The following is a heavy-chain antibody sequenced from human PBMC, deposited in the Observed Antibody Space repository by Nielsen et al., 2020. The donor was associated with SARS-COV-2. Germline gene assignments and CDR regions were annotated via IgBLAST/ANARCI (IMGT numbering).Heavy chain of an antibody. CDR3: ARDFTIFGEGDAFDI. CDR1: GGSISSGGYY. D-gene: IGHD3-3*01. CDR2: IYYSGST. J-gene: IGHJ3*02. Sequence: SETLSLTCTVSGGSISSGGYYWSWIRQHPGKGLKWIGYIYYSGSTYYNPSLKSRVTISVDTSKNQFSLKLSSVTAADTAVYYCARDFTIFGEGDAFDIWGQGTMVTVSS. V-gene: IGHV4-31*03.